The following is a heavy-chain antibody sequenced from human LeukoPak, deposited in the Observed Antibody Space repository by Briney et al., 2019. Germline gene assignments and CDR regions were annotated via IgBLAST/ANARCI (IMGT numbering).Heavy chain of an antibody. CDR3: ATVHDSSLDY. CDR1: GFSLSAYW. V-gene: IGHV3-7*01. J-gene: IGHJ4*02. D-gene: IGHD1-1*01. Sequence: GGSLRLPCAASGFSLSAYWMTWVRQAPGKGLEWVANINRDGSQKNHVDSVKGRFTISRDNAKNSLYLQMNSLRAEDTAVYYCATVHDSSLDYWGQGTLVTVSS. CDR2: INRDGSQK.